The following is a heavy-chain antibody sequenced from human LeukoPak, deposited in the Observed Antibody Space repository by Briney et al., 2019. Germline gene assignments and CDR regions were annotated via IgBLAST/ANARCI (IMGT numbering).Heavy chain of an antibody. D-gene: IGHD3-3*01. J-gene: IGHJ4*02. CDR2: INTNTGNP. CDR3: ARGDYDFWSGKSRGFDY. CDR1: GYTFTSNA. Sequence: ASVKVSCKASGYTFTSNAMNWVRQAPGQGLEWMGWINTNTGNPTYAQGFTGRFVFSLDTSVSTAYLQISSLKAEDTAVYYCARGDYDFWSGKSRGFDYWGQGTLVTVSS. V-gene: IGHV7-4-1*02.